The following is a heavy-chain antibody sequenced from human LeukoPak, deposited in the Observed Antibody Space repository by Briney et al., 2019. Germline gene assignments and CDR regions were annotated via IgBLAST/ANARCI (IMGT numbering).Heavy chain of an antibody. Sequence: EASVTVSCKASGGSFTFTSHAISWVRQAPGQGLEWMGGLIPIYGSTNYAQKFQGRLTITSDESTRTVYMELSSLRPEDSAVHYCAGFFYDNSGDAFDIWGQGTMVTVSS. CDR1: GGSFTFTSHA. CDR2: LIPIYGST. CDR3: AGFFYDNSGDAFDI. J-gene: IGHJ3*02. D-gene: IGHD3-22*01. V-gene: IGHV1-69*01.